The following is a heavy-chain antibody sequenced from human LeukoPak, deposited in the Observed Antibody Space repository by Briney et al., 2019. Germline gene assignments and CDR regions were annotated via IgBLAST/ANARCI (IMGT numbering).Heavy chain of an antibody. D-gene: IGHD2-15*01. Sequence: GESLKISCKGSAYSFSIYWIGWVRQMPGQGLEWMGIFFPGDSDTRYSPSFQGQVTISADKSITTAYLQWSSLKASDAAIKSCASEYCSGGNCYFDYWGQGTLVTVSS. CDR3: ASEYCSGGNCYFDY. V-gene: IGHV5-51*01. J-gene: IGHJ4*02. CDR2: FFPGDSDT. CDR1: AYSFSIYW.